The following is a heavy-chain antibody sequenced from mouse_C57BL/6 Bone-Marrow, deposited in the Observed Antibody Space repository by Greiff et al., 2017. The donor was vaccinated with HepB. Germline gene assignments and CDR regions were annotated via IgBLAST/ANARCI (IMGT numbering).Heavy chain of an antibody. CDR3: AILGSTFYYAMDY. CDR2: ISDGGSYT. V-gene: IGHV5-4*03. J-gene: IGHJ4*01. Sequence: EVKVEESGGGLVKPGGSLKLSCAASGFTFSSYAMSWVRQTPEKRLEWVATISDGGSYTYYPDNVKGRFTISRDNAKNNLYLQMSHLKSEDTAMYYCAILGSTFYYAMDYWGQGTSVTVSS. CDR1: GFTFSSYA.